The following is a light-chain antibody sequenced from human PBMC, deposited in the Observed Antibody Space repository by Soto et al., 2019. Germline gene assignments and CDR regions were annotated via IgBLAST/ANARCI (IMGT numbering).Light chain of an antibody. CDR1: QYINTR. Sequence: EIVLTQSPATLSSFPGDRVTLSCRASQYINTRLAWYQHRPGQAPRLLIYQTSIRAAGIPARFSGSGSGADFTLTISRLEPEDFAVYYCQQYGSSPAITFGQGTRLEI. J-gene: IGKJ5*01. V-gene: IGKV3-20*01. CDR3: QQYGSSPAIT. CDR2: QTS.